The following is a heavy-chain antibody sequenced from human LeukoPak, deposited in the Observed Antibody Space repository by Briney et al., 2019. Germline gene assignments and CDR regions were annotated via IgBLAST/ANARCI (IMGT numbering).Heavy chain of an antibody. J-gene: IGHJ6*03. Sequence: PSETLSPTCTGSGGSIRSSTYYWGWLRQPPGKELEWIGSICHSGSTYYNESLKSRVTISLDTSKNQFSLKLSSVTAADTAIYYCARDFSSSSTVYYYYYMDVWGKGTTVTVSS. CDR2: ICHSGST. D-gene: IGHD6-6*01. CDR3: ARDFSSSSTVYYYYYMDV. CDR1: GGSIRSSTYY. V-gene: IGHV4-39*07.